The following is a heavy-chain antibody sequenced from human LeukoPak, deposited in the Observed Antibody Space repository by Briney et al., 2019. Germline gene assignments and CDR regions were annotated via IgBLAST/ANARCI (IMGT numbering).Heavy chain of an antibody. CDR2: IYTSGST. V-gene: IGHV4-4*07. CDR3: ARQPPQYYGMDV. D-gene: IGHD1-14*01. J-gene: IGHJ6*02. CDR1: GGSFSIYY. Sequence: PSETLSLTCTVSGGSFSIYYWSWIRQPAGKGLEWIGRIYTSGSTNYNPSVKSRVTMSVDTSNNQFSLKLTSVTAADTAVYYCARQPPQYYGMDVWGQGTTVTVSS.